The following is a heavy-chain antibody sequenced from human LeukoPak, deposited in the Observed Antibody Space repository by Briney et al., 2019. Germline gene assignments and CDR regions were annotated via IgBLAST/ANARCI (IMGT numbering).Heavy chain of an antibody. CDR1: GFTFSSYK. Sequence: GGSLRLSCAASGFTFSSYKMNWVRQAPGKGLEWVSYISSSGSTIYYADSVKGRFTISRDNARNSLYLQMGSLRAEDTAVYYCATYTHWVAGDVWGQGTTVTVSS. CDR2: ISSSGSTI. CDR3: ATYTHWVAGDV. D-gene: IGHD3-16*01. J-gene: IGHJ6*02. V-gene: IGHV3-48*03.